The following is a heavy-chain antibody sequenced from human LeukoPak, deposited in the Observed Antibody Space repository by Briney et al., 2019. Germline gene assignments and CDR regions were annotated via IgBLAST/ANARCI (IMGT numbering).Heavy chain of an antibody. V-gene: IGHV3-21*01. CDR1: GFTFSSYS. CDR2: ISSSSSYI. CDR3: ARDQGTAMSYYYYYYMDV. Sequence: PGGSLRLSCAASGFTFSSYSMNWVRQAPGKGLEWVSSISSSSSYIYYADSVKGRFTISRDNAKNSLYLQMDSLRAEDTAVYYCARDQGTAMSYYYYYYMDVWGKGTTVTVSS. J-gene: IGHJ6*03. D-gene: IGHD5-18*01.